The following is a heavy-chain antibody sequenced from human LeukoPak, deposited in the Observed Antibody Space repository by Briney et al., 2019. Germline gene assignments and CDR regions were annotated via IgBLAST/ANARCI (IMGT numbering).Heavy chain of an antibody. Sequence: ASAKVSCKASGYTFTGYYMHWVRQAPGQGLEWMGWIYPNSTGTKYEQKFQGRVTMTWDTSISTAYMELSRLRSDDTAVYYCARVPADSGGDYLGFDFWGQGTLVTVSS. D-gene: IGHD3-22*01. CDR3: ARVPADSGGDYLGFDF. CDR1: GYTFTGYY. CDR2: IYPNSTGT. J-gene: IGHJ4*02. V-gene: IGHV1-2*02.